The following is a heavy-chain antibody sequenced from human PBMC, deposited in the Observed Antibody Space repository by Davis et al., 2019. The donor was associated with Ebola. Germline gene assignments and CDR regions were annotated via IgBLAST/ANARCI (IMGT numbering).Heavy chain of an antibody. V-gene: IGHV3-30*04. CDR1: GFTFSSYT. CDR3: ARDFTYYFDSSGYYSAPNDALDI. D-gene: IGHD3-22*01. J-gene: IGHJ3*02. Sequence: GESLKISCAASGFTFSSYTLHWVRQAPGKGLEWVAVISYDGSYKDYADSVKGRFTISRDNSKNTLYLEIHSLRPEDTAVYYCARDFTYYFDSSGYYSAPNDALDIWGQGTKVTVSS. CDR2: ISYDGSYK.